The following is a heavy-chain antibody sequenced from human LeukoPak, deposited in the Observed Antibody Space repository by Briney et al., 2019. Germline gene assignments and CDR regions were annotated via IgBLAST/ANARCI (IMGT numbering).Heavy chain of an antibody. J-gene: IGHJ6*03. CDR3: AKPSAGYFDWLQRYYYYYYMDV. CDR1: GFTFSSYA. Sequence: GRSLRLSCAASGFTFSSYAMHWVRQAPGRGLEWVTIISYDGSKKYYADSVKGRFTISRDNSKNTLYLQMNSLRAEDTAVYYCAKPSAGYFDWLQRYYYYYYMDVWGKGTTVTISS. CDR2: ISYDGSKK. V-gene: IGHV3-30*04. D-gene: IGHD3-9*01.